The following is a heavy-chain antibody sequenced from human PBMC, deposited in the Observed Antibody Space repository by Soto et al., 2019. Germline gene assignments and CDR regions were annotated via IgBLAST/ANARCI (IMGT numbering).Heavy chain of an antibody. CDR2: IITIFPTA. D-gene: IGHD2-2*01. Sequence: QVQLVQAGAAVKQTWPSVTVSCKASGGTFDNSAISWLRQATGQGHEWMGGIITIFPTADYSQKFQGRVSITADESTSTAYVELTSLRSEDTAVYYCAREKGRLPVGGNYYYEMDDWGQGTTVTVSS. V-gene: IGHV1-69*12. J-gene: IGHJ6*02. CDR1: GGTFDNSA. CDR3: AREKGRLPVGGNYYYEMDD.